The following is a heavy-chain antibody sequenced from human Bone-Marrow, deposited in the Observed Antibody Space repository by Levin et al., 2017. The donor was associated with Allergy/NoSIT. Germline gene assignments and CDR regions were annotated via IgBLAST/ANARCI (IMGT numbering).Heavy chain of an antibody. CDR1: GFTFDDYD. CDR2: IGSNGGGT. D-gene: IGHD3-9*01. V-gene: IGHV3-20*04. J-gene: IGHJ4*02. Sequence: GGSLRLSCAASGFTFDDYDMSWVRQVPGKGLEWVAGIGSNGGGTGYAESVRGRFVVSRDNAENSVFLQMRSLRDDDTAFYYCAKNWDYDILTGFTDWGQGMLVTVSS. CDR3: AKNWDYDILTGFTD.